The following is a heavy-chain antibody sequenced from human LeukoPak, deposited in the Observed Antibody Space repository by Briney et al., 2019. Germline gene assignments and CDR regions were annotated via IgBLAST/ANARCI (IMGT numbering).Heavy chain of an antibody. CDR2: IDPNSGGT. Sequence: ASVKVSCKTSGYTFTYYYMHWVRQPPGQGLEWVGGIDPNSGGTNYAQKFQVRVTMTRDTSISTVSMELSGLRSDDTAVYYCARVRGTYTTSRFHDWGQGTLVTVSS. D-gene: IGHD2-2*02. CDR3: ARVRGTYTTSRFHD. V-gene: IGHV1-2*02. J-gene: IGHJ4*02. CDR1: GYTFTYYY.